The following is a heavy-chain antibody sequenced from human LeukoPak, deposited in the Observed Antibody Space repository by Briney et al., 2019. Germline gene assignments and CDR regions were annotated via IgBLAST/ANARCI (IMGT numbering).Heavy chain of an antibody. V-gene: IGHV4-34*01. Sequence: PSETLSLTCAVYGGSFSGYYWSWIRQPPGKGLEWIGEINHSGSTNYNPSLKSRVTISVDTSKNQFSLKLSSVTAADTAVYYCARENYGDYGGDWFDPWGQGTLVTVSS. CDR1: GGSFSGYY. D-gene: IGHD4-17*01. CDR2: INHSGST. CDR3: ARENYGDYGGDWFDP. J-gene: IGHJ5*02.